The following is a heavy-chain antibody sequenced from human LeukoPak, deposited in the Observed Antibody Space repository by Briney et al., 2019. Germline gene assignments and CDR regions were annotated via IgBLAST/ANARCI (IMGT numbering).Heavy chain of an antibody. CDR3: TTDTVSRHSSSQGWFDP. D-gene: IGHD6-13*01. CDR2: IKRKSDGGAT. CDR1: GFTFSYAW. Sequence: GGSLRLSCAASGFTFSYAWMFWVRQAPGKGLEWIGRIKRKSDGGATDYAAPVKGRFTISRDDSKDTLYLQMNSLKTEDTGVYYCTTDTVSRHSSSQGWFDPWGQGTLVTVSS. V-gene: IGHV3-15*01. J-gene: IGHJ5*02.